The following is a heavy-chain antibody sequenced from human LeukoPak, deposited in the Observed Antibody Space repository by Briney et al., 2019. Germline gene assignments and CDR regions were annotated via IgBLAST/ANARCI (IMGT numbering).Heavy chain of an antibody. CDR1: GFTFSDYG. CDR3: AKALNGLVDY. CDR2: IWYDGSNK. D-gene: IGHD6-19*01. V-gene: IGHV3-33*06. J-gene: IGHJ4*02. Sequence: GGSLRLSCAASGFTFSDYGMHWVRQAPGKGLERVAVIWYDGSNKYYADSVKGRFTISRDNSKNTLYLQMNSLRAEDTAVYYCAKALNGLVDYWGQGTLVTVSS.